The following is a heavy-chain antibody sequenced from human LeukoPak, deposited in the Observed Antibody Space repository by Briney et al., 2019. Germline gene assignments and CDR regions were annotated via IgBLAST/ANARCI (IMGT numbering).Heavy chain of an antibody. Sequence: SGTLSLTCAVSGDSISTNHWWSWVRQPPGKGLEWIGEVYHSGSTNYNPSLKSRVTISVDKSKNQFSLKLSSVTAADTAVYYCAREAGYSYGYAPFDYWGQGTLVTVSS. CDR3: AREAGYSYGYAPFDY. V-gene: IGHV4-4*02. CDR1: GDSISTNHW. D-gene: IGHD5-18*01. CDR2: VYHSGST. J-gene: IGHJ4*02.